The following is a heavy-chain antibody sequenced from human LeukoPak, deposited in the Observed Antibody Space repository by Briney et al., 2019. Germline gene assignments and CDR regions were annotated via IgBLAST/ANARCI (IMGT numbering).Heavy chain of an antibody. V-gene: IGHV4-39*01. CDR2: IYYSGST. CDR1: GGSIRISGYY. D-gene: IGHD5-24*01. Sequence: SETLSLTCTVSGGSIRISGYYWGWFRQPPGKGLEWIGSIYYSGSTYYNPSLKSRVTISVDTSKNQFSLKLSSVTAADTAVYYCARHLDGYNYYYYYYMDVWGKGTTVTVSS. CDR3: ARHLDGYNYYYYYYMDV. J-gene: IGHJ6*03.